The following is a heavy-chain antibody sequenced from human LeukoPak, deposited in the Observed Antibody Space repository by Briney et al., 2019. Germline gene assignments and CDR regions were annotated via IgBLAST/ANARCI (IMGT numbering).Heavy chain of an antibody. J-gene: IGHJ4*02. CDR3: AGQWQWPTKSQFDY. V-gene: IGHV4-59*01. CDR2: IYYSGST. CDR1: GGSISSYY. D-gene: IGHD6-19*01. Sequence: SETLSLTCTVSGGSISSYYWSWIRQPPGKGLEWIGYIYYSGSTNYNPSLKSRVTISVDTSKNQFSLKLSSVTAADTAVYYCAGQWQWPTKSQFDYWGQGTLVTVSS.